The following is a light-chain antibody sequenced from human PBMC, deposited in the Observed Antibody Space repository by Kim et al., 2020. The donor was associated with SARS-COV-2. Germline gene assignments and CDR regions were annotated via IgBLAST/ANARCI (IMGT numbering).Light chain of an antibody. CDR2: SNN. CDR1: SSNIGSNT. Sequence: ELTQPPSASGTPGQRVTISCSGSSSNIGSNTVNWYQQLPGTAPKLLIYSNNQQPSGVPDRFSGSKSGTSASLAISGLQSEDEADYYCTTWDDSLNGVVFGGGTQLTVL. J-gene: IGLJ2*01. CDR3: TTWDDSLNGVV. V-gene: IGLV1-44*01.